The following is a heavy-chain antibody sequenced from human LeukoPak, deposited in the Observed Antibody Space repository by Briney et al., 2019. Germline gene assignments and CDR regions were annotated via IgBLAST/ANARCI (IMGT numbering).Heavy chain of an antibody. CDR2: IYYSGST. V-gene: IGHV4-61*01. CDR3: AREPFLTYYYDSSGYYYGAFDI. D-gene: IGHD3-22*01. J-gene: IGHJ3*02. CDR1: GGSVSSGSYY. Sequence: SETLSLTCTVSGGSVSSGSYYWSWIRQPPGKGLEWIGYIYYSGSTNYNPSLKSRVTISLDKSSNQLSLRLSSVTAADTAVYYCAREPFLTYYYDSSGYYYGAFDIWGQGTMVTVSS.